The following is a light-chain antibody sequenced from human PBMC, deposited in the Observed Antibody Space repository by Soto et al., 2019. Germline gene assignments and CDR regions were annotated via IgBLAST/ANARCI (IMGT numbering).Light chain of an antibody. CDR1: QGIGTY. Sequence: DIQLTQSPSFLSASVGDRVTISCRASQGIGTYLAWFQLKPGKAPKLLISAASILQSGVPSRFSGSGSGTEFTLTRSSLQPEDFATYYCQQLNTYPWTFGQGTKVEIK. V-gene: IGKV1-9*01. CDR2: AAS. CDR3: QQLNTYPWT. J-gene: IGKJ1*01.